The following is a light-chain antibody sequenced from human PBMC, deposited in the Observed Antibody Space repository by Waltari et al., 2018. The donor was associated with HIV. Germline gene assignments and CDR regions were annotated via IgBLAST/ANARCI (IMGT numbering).Light chain of an antibody. CDR3: GSWLRSLRGGV. V-gene: IGLV1-51*01. J-gene: IGLJ2*01. CDR1: SSSRSDIGDDF. Sequence: QSVLTQPPSVSAAPGQTVTISCSASSSSRSDIGDDFVSWYQHLPGAAPKLVIEDNNKRPSGIPDRFAGSKTATSATLAITGLQTGDEGIYYCGSWLRSLRGGVFGGGTKLTVL. CDR2: DNN.